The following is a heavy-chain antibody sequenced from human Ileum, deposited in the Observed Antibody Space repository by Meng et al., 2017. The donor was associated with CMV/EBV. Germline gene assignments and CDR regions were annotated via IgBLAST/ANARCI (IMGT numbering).Heavy chain of an antibody. CDR1: GFTFSNYA. D-gene: IGHD1-26*01. J-gene: IGHJ4*02. Sequence: GESLKISCAASGFTFSNYAMHWVRQAPGKGLEWVAVISEDGSRTYYTDSLKGRFTISRDNAKSSLYLQMNSLRAEDTAVYYCTRNQVGASIYSDNWGQGTLVTVSS. V-gene: IGHV3-30*04. CDR2: ISEDGSRT. CDR3: TRNQVGASIYSDN.